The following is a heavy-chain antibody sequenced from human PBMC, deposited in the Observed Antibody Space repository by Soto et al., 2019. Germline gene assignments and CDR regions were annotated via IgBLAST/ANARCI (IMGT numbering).Heavy chain of an antibody. V-gene: IGHV3-33*06. J-gene: IGHJ4*02. CDR1: GFTFSSNA. CDR2: IWYDGTNK. CDR3: AKDREGTTSFAVEY. D-gene: IGHD2-2*01. Sequence: PGGSLRLSCAASGFTFSSNAMHWVRQAPGEGLEWVAVIWYDGTNKYYADSVKGRFTISRDNSKNTLYLQMNSLRAEDTAVYYCAKDREGTTSFAVEYWGQGTLVTVSS.